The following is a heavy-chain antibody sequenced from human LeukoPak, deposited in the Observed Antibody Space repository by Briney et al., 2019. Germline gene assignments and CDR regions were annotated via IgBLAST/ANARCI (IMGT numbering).Heavy chain of an antibody. J-gene: IGHJ4*02. CDR3: ARGSQPAD. CDR2: IYYSGST. CDR1: GGSISSSSYY. Sequence: SETLSLTCTLSGGSISSSSYYWGWIRQPPGKGLEWIGSIYYSGSTYYNPSLKSRVTISVDTSKNQFSLKLSSVTAADTAVYYCARGSQPADWGQGTLVTVSS. D-gene: IGHD1-26*01. V-gene: IGHV4-39*01.